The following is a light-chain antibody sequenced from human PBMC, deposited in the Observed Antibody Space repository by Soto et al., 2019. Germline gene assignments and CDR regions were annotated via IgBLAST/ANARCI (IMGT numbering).Light chain of an antibody. CDR3: QQYGSSSWT. V-gene: IGKV3-20*01. J-gene: IGKJ1*01. Sequence: EVGFTQSPCTLSLSPGKRATLSCRASQSISSSYLAWYQQRPGQAPRLLIYGASSRATGIPDRFSGSGSGTEFTLTISRLEPEDFAVYYCQQYGSSSWTFGQGTKVDIK. CDR2: GAS. CDR1: QSISSSY.